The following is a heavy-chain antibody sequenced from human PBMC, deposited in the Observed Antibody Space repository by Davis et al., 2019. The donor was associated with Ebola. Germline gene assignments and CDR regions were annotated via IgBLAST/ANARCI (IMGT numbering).Heavy chain of an antibody. J-gene: IGHJ6*02. V-gene: IGHV3-15*01. D-gene: IGHD2-15*01. Sequence: GESLKISCAASGFTFSGSAMHWVRQASGKGLEWVGRIKSKTDGGTTDYAAPVKGRFTISRDDSKNTLYLQMNSLKTEDTAVYYCTTAYCSGGSCYLMVVWGQGTTVTVSS. CDR1: GFTFSGSA. CDR2: IKSKTDGGTT. CDR3: TTAYCSGGSCYLMVV.